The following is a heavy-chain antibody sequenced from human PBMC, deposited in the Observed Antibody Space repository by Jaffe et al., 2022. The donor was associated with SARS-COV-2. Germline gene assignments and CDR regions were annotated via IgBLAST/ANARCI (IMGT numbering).Heavy chain of an antibody. CDR2: IYYIGST. Sequence: QVQLQESGPGLVKPSETLSLTCTVSGGSINSYYWSWVRQPPGKGLEWIGYIYYIGSTNYNPSLKSRVTISLDTSKNQFALRLSSLTAADTAVYFCARGIVGGIINWLPDYWGQGTLVTVSS. J-gene: IGHJ4*02. CDR1: GGSINSYY. V-gene: IGHV4-59*01. D-gene: IGHD3-10*01. CDR3: ARGIVGGIINWLPDY.